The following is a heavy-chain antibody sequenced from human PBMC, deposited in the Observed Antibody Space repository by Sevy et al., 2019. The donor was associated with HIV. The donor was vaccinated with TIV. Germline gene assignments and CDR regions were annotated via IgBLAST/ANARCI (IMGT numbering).Heavy chain of an antibody. CDR2: IYYSGST. CDR3: ATPRLNGGWIDY. J-gene: IGHJ4*02. CDR1: GGSISSGGYY. D-gene: IGHD6-19*01. V-gene: IGHV4-31*03. Sequence: SETLSLTCTVSGGSISSGGYYWSWIRQHPGKGLEWIGYIYYSGSTYYNPSLKSRVTISVDTSKNQFSLKLGSVTAADTAVYYCATPRLNGGWIDYWGQGTLVTVSS.